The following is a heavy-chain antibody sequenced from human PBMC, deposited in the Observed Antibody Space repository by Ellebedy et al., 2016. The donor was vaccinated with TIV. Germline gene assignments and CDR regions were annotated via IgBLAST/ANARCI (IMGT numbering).Heavy chain of an antibody. CDR2: INHSGST. CDR3: ARASDSSGYFYDALWFDP. V-gene: IGHV4-34*01. Sequence: MPSETLSLTCAVYGGSFSGYYWSWIRQSPGKGLQWLGEINHSGSTNYNPSLKSRVTVSVDTSKNQFSLNLSTVTAADTAVYYSARASDSSGYFYDALWFDPWGQGTLVTVSS. CDR1: GGSFSGYY. J-gene: IGHJ5*02. D-gene: IGHD3-22*01.